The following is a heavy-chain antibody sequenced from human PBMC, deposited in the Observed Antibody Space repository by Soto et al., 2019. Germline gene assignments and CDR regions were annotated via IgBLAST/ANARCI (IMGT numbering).Heavy chain of an antibody. J-gene: IGHJ4*02. D-gene: IGHD5-18*01. CDR2: IGTSGSYI. CDR1: GFTFSTFW. Sequence: GGSLRLSCEASGFTFSTFWMHWVRQAPGKGLEWVSSIGTSGSYIYDTDSVKGRFTISRDNTKDSLYLQMNSLRAEDTAIYYCARGPAFTALDYGGQRTPVPVS. CDR3: ARGPAFTALDY. V-gene: IGHV3-21*01.